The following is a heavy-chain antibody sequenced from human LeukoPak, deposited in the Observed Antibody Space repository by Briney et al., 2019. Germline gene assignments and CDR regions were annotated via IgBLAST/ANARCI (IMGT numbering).Heavy chain of an antibody. CDR1: TSH. D-gene: IGHD3-22*01. V-gene: IGHV1-18*01. J-gene: IGHJ5*01. CDR3: ARDFWNFYDSSGYYRDFDS. CDR2: IGSYEGDT. Sequence: GASVEVSCKATSHISWVRQAPGQGLEWMGWIGSYEGDTYYAQKFQGRVTVTTDTSTNTAYMELRSLRADDTAVYYCARDFWNFYDSSGYYRDFDSWGQGTLVTVSS.